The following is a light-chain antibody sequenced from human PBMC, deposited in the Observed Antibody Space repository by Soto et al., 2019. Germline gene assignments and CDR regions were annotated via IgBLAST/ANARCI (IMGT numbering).Light chain of an antibody. CDR3: QQYNRPT. CDR1: QSISSW. CDR2: DAS. V-gene: IGKV1-5*01. J-gene: IGKJ1*01. Sequence: DIQMTQSPSTLSASVGDRVTITCRASQSISSWLAWYQQKPGKAPKLLIYDASSLESGVPSRFSGSGSGTEFTLTISSLQPDDFATYYCQQYNRPTFGQATKVDIK.